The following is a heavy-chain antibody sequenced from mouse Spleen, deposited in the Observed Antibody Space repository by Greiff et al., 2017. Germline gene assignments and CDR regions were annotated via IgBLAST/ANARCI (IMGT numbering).Heavy chain of an antibody. CDR2: IYPSDSET. CDR3: ARIEETGTAY. V-gene: IGHV1-61*01. D-gene: IGHD4-1*01. Sequence: QVQLQQSGAELVRPGSSVKLSCKASGYTFTSYWMDWVKQRPGQGLEWIGNIYPSDSETHYNQKFKDKATLTVDKSSSTAYMQLSSLTSEDSAVYYCARIEETGTAYWGQGTLVTVSA. J-gene: IGHJ3*01. CDR1: GYTFTSYW.